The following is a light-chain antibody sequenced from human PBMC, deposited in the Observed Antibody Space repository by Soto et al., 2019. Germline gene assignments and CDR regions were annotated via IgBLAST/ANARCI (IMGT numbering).Light chain of an antibody. V-gene: IGKV1-39*01. CDR3: QQSYSTIT. J-gene: IGKJ5*01. Sequence: DIQMTQSPSSLSASVGDRVTITCRASQSISSYLNWYQQKPGKAPKLLIYKASTLKSGVPSRFSGSGSGTDFTLTISSLQPEDFATYYCQQSYSTITFGQGTRLEIK. CDR1: QSISSY. CDR2: KAS.